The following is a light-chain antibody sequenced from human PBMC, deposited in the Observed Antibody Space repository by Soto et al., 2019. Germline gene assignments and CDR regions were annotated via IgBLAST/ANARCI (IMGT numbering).Light chain of an antibody. CDR1: QSVSSN. V-gene: IGKV3-15*01. J-gene: IGKJ1*01. CDR3: QQYNNWPPRGT. CDR2: GAS. Sequence: EIVMTQSPATLSVSPGERATLSCRASQSVSSNLAWYQQKPGQAPRLLIYGASTRATGIPARFSGGGSGTAFTLTISSLQSEDFAVYYWQQYNNWPPRGTFGQGTKVEIK.